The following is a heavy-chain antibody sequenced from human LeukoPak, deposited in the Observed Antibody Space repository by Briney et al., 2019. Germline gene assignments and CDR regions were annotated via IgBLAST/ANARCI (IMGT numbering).Heavy chain of an antibody. CDR3: ARPLPGEHSGSYYFDY. Sequence: HGASLQISCKASGYTFTNYWIGWVRQVSGKGLEWMGVIYPDDSNTKYSPSFQGQVTFSVDKSVSAAYLQWISLEASDTAMYYCARPLPGEHSGSYYFDYWGQGTLVTVSS. V-gene: IGHV5-51*01. CDR1: GYTFTNYW. J-gene: IGHJ4*02. CDR2: IYPDDSNT. D-gene: IGHD1-26*01.